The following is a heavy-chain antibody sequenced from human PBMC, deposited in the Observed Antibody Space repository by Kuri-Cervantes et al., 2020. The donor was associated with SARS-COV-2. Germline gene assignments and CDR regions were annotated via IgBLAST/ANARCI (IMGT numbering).Heavy chain of an antibody. D-gene: IGHD6-19*01. CDR3: ARDGGSGWQLLYYGMDV. CDR2: INPSGGST. J-gene: IGHJ6*01. CDR1: GFTFNSYY. V-gene: IGHV1-46*02. Sequence: GESLKISCAASGFTFNSYYMHWVRQAPGQGLEWMGIINPSGGSTSYAQKFQGRVTMTRDTSTSTVYMELSSLRSEDTAVYYCARDGGSGWQLLYYGMDVWGQGTTVTVSS.